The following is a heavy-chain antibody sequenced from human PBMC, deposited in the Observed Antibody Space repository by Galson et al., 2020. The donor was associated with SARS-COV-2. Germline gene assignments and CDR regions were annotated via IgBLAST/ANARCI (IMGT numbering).Heavy chain of an antibody. J-gene: IGHJ4*02. CDR3: ASPYSGSYYSHFDY. V-gene: IGHV3-30*04. D-gene: IGHD1-26*01. Sequence: GGSLRLSCAASGFTFSSYAMHWVRQAPGKGLEWVAVISYDGSNKYYADSVKGRFTISRDNSKNTLYLQMNSLRAEDTAVYYCASPYSGSYYSHFDYWGQGTLVTVSS. CDR1: GFTFSSYA. CDR2: ISYDGSNK.